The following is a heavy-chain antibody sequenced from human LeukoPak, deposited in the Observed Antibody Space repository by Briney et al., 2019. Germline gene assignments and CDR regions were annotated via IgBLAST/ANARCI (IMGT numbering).Heavy chain of an antibody. Sequence: PGGSLRLSCAASGFTFDDYAMHWVRQAPGKGLEWVSLISWDGGNTYYADSVKGRFTISRDNSKNSLYLQMNSLRAEDTALYYCAKDKGYYSYYFDYWGQGTLVTVSS. CDR1: GFTFDDYA. CDR2: ISWDGGNT. CDR3: AKDKGYYSYYFDY. D-gene: IGHD3-22*01. J-gene: IGHJ4*02. V-gene: IGHV3-43D*03.